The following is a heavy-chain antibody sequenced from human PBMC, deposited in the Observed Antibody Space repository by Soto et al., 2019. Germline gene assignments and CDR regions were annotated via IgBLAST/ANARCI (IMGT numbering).Heavy chain of an antibody. J-gene: IGHJ5*02. D-gene: IGHD3-10*01. CDR1: GGSISSYY. V-gene: IGHV4-59*08. CDR3: DRNYYDSGWYSWFDP. CDR2: IYYSGST. Sequence: PSETLSLTCTVSGGSISSYYWSWIRQPPGKGLEWIGYIYYSGSTNYNPSVKSRATISVDTSKNQFSLKLNSVTAADTAVLYCDRNYYDSGWYSWFDPWGRGTEVTVYS.